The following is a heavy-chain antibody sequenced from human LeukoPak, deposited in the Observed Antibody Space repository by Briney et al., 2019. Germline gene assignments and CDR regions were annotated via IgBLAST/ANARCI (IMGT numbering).Heavy chain of an antibody. CDR2: INHSGST. J-gene: IGHJ4*02. CDR1: GVSFSGYY. D-gene: IGHD3-3*01. V-gene: IGHV4-34*01. Sequence: PSETLSLTCAVYGVSFSGYYWSWIRQPPGKGLEWIGEINHSGSTNYNPSLKSRVTISVDTSKNQFSLKLSSVTAADTAVYYCARGSKTAYYDFWSGYPTIYFDYWGQGTLVTVSS. CDR3: ARGSKTAYYDFWSGYPTIYFDY.